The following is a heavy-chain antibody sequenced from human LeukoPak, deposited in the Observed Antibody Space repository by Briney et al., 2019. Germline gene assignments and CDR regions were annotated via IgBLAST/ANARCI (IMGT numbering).Heavy chain of an antibody. CDR2: IIPIFGTA. Sequence: VRSLNVSSKASRGTLSIYAISSGRHAPRQRLECMGGIIPIFGTANYEKKFQGRVTITEDESTRTAYMELSSLRSEDTAVYYCALPGIEAAAIDDAFDIWGQGTMVTVSS. V-gene: IGHV1-69*13. J-gene: IGHJ3*02. D-gene: IGHD6-13*01. CDR1: RGTLSIYA. CDR3: ALPGIEAAAIDDAFDI.